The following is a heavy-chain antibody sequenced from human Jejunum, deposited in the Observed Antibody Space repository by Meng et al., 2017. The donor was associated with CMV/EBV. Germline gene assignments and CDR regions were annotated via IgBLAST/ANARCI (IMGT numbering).Heavy chain of an antibody. D-gene: IGHD1-26*01. Sequence: SGFTFSSFASSWVRQAPGKGLEWVSTVTSSSHYTYYADSVKGRFTISRDNSKNKVFLQMNSLRDEDTAVYYCAKGGPIVGATIDHWGQGTLVTVSS. J-gene: IGHJ4*02. CDR2: VTSSSHYT. CDR1: GFTFSSFA. V-gene: IGHV3-23*01. CDR3: AKGGPIVGATIDH.